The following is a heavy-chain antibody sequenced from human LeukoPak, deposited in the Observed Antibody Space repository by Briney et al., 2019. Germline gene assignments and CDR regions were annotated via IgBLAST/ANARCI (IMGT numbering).Heavy chain of an antibody. CDR3: ARALTTLTYEGY. Sequence: GGSLRLSCTASGFSFSGHWMHWARQLPGKGLVWVSRISPTGSTTSYADSVKGRFTVSRDNAKDSLYLQMNSLRAEDTAVYYCARALTTLTYEGYWVQGTLVTVSS. CDR1: GFSFSGHW. V-gene: IGHV3-74*01. CDR2: ISPTGSTT. J-gene: IGHJ4*02. D-gene: IGHD1-1*01.